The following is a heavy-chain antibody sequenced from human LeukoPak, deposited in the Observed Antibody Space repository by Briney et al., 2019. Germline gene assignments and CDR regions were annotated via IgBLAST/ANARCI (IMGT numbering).Heavy chain of an antibody. CDR3: ANRPGEQQVVLYMDV. D-gene: IGHD6-13*01. Sequence: PGRSLRLSCAASGFTFSSYGMHWVRQAPGKGLEWVSAISGSGGSTYYADSVKGRFTISRGNSKNTLYLQMNSLRAEDTAVYYCANRPGEQQVVLYMDVWGKGTTVAVSS. CDR1: GFTFSSYG. CDR2: ISGSGGST. V-gene: IGHV3-23*01. J-gene: IGHJ6*03.